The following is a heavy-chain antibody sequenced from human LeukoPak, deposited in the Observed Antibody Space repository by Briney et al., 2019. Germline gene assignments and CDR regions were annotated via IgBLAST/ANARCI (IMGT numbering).Heavy chain of an antibody. CDR3: ARGSYNTGGAYDV. J-gene: IGHJ4*02. D-gene: IGHD2-8*02. CDR1: GYTFTDFY. CDR2: INPAIGGT. Sequence: ASVKVSCKASGYTFTDFYIHWVRQAPGQGLEWLGWINPAIGGTKYAQKFQDRITMTRDPSISTVYIDLSSLTSDDTAVYFCARGSYNTGGAYDVWGQGTLVTVSS. V-gene: IGHV1-2*02.